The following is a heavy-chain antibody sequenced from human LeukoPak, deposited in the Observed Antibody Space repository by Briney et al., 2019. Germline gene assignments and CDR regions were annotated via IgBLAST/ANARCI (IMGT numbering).Heavy chain of an antibody. Sequence: GLEWIGYTYYSGSTNYNPSLKSRVTISVDTSKNQFSLKLSSVTAADTAVYYCARSYGAFDIWGQGTMVTVSS. V-gene: IGHV4-59*01. CDR3: ARSYGAFDI. J-gene: IGHJ3*02. D-gene: IGHD3-10*01. CDR2: TYYSGST.